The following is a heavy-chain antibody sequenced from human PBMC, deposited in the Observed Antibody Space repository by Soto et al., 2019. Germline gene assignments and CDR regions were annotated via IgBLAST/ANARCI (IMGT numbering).Heavy chain of an antibody. D-gene: IGHD2-15*01. CDR1: GYNFTNYW. Sequence: GESLNISCKVTGYNFTNYWVAWVRQMPGKGLEWMGIVFPGDSDTRYNPSFQGQVTFSADQSTGTAFLHWTSLKAPDTATYYCATRNLYCRGDACHGNNDLDDWGQGTKVTVSS. CDR2: VFPGDSDT. V-gene: IGHV5-51*01. CDR3: ATRNLYCRGDACHGNNDLDD. J-gene: IGHJ4*02.